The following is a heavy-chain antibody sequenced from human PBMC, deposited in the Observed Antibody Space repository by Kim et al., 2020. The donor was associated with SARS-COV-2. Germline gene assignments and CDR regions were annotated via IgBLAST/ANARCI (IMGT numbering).Heavy chain of an antibody. D-gene: IGHD3-22*01. CDR3: ARGVSSAWTLRAWFDP. V-gene: IGHV4-4*02. Sequence: SETLSLTCVVSGASISSSSCWSWVRQPLGKGLEWIGEVDHSGTTSYNVSLKNRVSILVDKSKNQFSLRLTSVSAADTAVYYCARGVSSAWTLRAWFDPWGQGTLVTVS. CDR1: GASISSSSC. CDR2: VDHSGTT. J-gene: IGHJ5*02.